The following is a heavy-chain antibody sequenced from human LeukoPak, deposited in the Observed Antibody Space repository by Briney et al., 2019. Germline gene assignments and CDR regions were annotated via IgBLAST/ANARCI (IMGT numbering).Heavy chain of an antibody. CDR2: ISSSSTYI. CDR1: GFTFSSYS. D-gene: IGHD6-19*01. Sequence: GSLRLSCAASGFTFSSYSMNWVRQAPGKGLEWVSSISSSSTYIYYADSLKGRFTISRDNAKNSLYLQMNSLRAEDTAVYYCARVAYSSGVDCWGQGTLVTVSS. V-gene: IGHV3-21*01. CDR3: ARVAYSSGVDC. J-gene: IGHJ4*02.